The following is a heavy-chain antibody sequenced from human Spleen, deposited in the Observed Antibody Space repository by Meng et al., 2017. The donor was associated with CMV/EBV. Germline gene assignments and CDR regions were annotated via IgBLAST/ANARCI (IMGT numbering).Heavy chain of an antibody. CDR1: GFTFSSYG. V-gene: IGHV3-33*01. CDR2: IWYDGSNK. D-gene: IGHD3-3*01. CDR3: ARDTYYDFWSGYFSPHYYYGMDV. J-gene: IGHJ6*02. Sequence: GESLKISCAASGFTFSSYGMHWVRQAPGKGLEWVAFIWYDGSNKYYADSVKGRFTISRDNSKNTLYLQMNSLRAEDTAVYYCARDTYYDFWSGYFSPHYYYGMDVWGQGTTVTVSS.